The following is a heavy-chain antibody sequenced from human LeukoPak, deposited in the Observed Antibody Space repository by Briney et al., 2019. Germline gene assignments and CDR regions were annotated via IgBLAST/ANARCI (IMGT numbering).Heavy chain of an antibody. J-gene: IGHJ3*02. D-gene: IGHD3-9*01. Sequence: SETLSLTCAVSGGSISSSSYYWGWIRQPPGKGLEWIGSIYYSGSTYYNPSLKSRVTISVDTSKNQFSLKLSSVTAADTAVYYCATTDILTGYYSLDAFDIWGQGTMVTVSS. CDR2: IYYSGST. V-gene: IGHV4-39*07. CDR3: ATTDILTGYYSLDAFDI. CDR1: GGSISSSSYY.